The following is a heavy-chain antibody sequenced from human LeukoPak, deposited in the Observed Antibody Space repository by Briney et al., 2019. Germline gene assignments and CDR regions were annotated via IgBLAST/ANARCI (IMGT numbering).Heavy chain of an antibody. CDR1: GFTFSSYW. CDR2: IKQDGSEK. J-gene: IGHJ6*02. Sequence: PGGSLRLSCVASGFTFSSYWMSWVRQAPGKGLEWVANIKQDGSEKYYVDSVKGRFTISRDNAKNSLYLQMNSLRAEDTAVYYCARDLVSGDYYYGMDVWGQGTTVTVSS. V-gene: IGHV3-7*03. CDR3: ARDLVSGDYYYGMDV. D-gene: IGHD2-15*01.